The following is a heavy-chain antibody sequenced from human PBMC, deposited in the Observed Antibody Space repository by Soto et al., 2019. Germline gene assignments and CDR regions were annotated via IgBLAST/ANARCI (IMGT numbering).Heavy chain of an antibody. V-gene: IGHV2-26*01. D-gene: IGHD2-21*02. Sequence: QVTLKESGPVVVKPTETLTLTCTVSGLSLNKPGLGVSWIHRPPGTALEWLAHIFSNDDKSYTSSLKNRLTISKDTSKSQVVLTMTSMDPVDSATDCCAVIKDCSRIDCFLASFDPWGQGTQGTVSS. CDR3: AVIKDCSRIDCFLASFDP. CDR1: GLSLNKPGLG. J-gene: IGHJ5*02. CDR2: IFSNDDK.